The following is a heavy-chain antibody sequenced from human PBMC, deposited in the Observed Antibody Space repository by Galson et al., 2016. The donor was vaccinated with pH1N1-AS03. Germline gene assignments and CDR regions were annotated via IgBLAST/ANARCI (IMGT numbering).Heavy chain of an antibody. J-gene: IGHJ4*02. D-gene: IGHD3-3*01. Sequence: SETLSLTCAVSGYSISSGYYWGWIRQPPGKGLEWIGSIYHSGSTYYNPSLMSRVTISVDTSKNRFSLKVTSVTAADTAVYYCARVGKYFDFWSGYSDFDYWGQGTPVTVSS. CDR2: IYHSGST. CDR1: GYSISSGYY. V-gene: IGHV4-38-2*01. CDR3: ARVGKYFDFWSGYSDFDY.